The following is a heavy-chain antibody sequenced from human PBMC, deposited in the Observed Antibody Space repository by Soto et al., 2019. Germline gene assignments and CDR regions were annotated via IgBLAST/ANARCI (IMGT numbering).Heavy chain of an antibody. Sequence: GGSLRLSCAASGFTFSSYSMNWVRQAPGKGLEWVSSISSSSSYIYYADSVKGRFTISRDNAKNSLYLQMNSLRAEDTAVYYCARLKTRGLARLDYWGQGTLVTVSS. CDR2: ISSSSSYI. CDR3: ARLKTRGLARLDY. J-gene: IGHJ4*02. CDR1: GFTFSSYS. D-gene: IGHD5-12*01. V-gene: IGHV3-21*01.